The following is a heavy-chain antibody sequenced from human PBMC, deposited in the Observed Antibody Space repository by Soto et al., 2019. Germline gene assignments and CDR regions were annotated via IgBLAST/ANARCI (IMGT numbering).Heavy chain of an antibody. CDR3: ARVLPAGSDYYYYGMKV. J-gene: IGHJ6*02. V-gene: IGHV5-51*01. CDR1: GYKVSTWHNFTSYW. Sequence: PGESLKISCMGSGYKVSTWHNFTSYWIAWVRQMPGEGLEWMGIIYPGDSDPRYSPSFQGQVTISADKSISTAYLQWSSLKASDTAMYYCARVLPAGSDYYYYGMKVWGQGTTVTVSS. D-gene: IGHD2-2*01. CDR2: IYPGDSDP.